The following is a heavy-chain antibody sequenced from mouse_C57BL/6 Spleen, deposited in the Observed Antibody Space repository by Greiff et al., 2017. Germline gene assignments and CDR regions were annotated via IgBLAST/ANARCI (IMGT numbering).Heavy chain of an antibody. J-gene: IGHJ3*01. D-gene: IGHD2-1*01. CDR2: SDPSDSYT. V-gene: IGHV1-50*01. CDR1: GYTFTSYW. CDR3: ARTYGNAGWFAY. Sequence: QVQLQQPGAELVKPGASVKLSCKASGYTFTSYWMQWVKQRPGQGLEWNGESDPSDSYTNYNQKFKGKATLTVDTSSSTAYMQLSSLTSEDSAVYYCARTYGNAGWFAYWGQGTRVTVSA.